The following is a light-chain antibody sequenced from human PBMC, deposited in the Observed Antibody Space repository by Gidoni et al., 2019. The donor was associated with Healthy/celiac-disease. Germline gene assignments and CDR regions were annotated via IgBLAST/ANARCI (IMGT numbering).Light chain of an antibody. Sequence: SVLTQPPSVSGAPGQRVTISCTGSSSNIGAGYEVHWYQQLPGTAPKLLIYGNSNRPSGVPDRFSGSKSGTSASLAITGLQAEDEADYYCQSYDSSLSGSRVFGGGTKLTVL. CDR3: QSYDSSLSGSRV. J-gene: IGLJ3*02. V-gene: IGLV1-40*01. CDR2: GNS. CDR1: SSNIGAGYE.